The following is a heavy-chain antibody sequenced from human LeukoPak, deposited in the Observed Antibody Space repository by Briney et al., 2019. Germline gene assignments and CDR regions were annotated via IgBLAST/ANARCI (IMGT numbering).Heavy chain of an antibody. D-gene: IGHD3-10*01. CDR3: AREGSGTYYFDY. V-gene: IGHV3-21*01. Sequence: GGSLRLSCAASGFTFSSYSMNWVRQVRGMGLERVSSISSSSSYIYYADTVKGRFTISRDNAKNSLYLQMNSLRAEDTAVYYCAREGSGTYYFDYWGQGTLVTVSS. J-gene: IGHJ4*02. CDR1: GFTFSSYS. CDR2: ISSSSSYI.